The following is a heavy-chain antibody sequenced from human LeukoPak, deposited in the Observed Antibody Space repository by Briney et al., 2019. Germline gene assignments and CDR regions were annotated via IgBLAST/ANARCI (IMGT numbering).Heavy chain of an antibody. D-gene: IGHD5-24*01. CDR2: ISYTGTT. CDR3: AREGGFNPFDH. CDR1: GGSITSYH. Sequence: SETLSLTCTVSGGSITSYHWSWVRQPPGRGLEWIGYISYTGTTNYNPSLKSRVTVSEDTSKNQFSLKLSSVTAADTAVYYCAREGGFNPFDHWGQGTLVTVSS. V-gene: IGHV4-59*01. J-gene: IGHJ4*02.